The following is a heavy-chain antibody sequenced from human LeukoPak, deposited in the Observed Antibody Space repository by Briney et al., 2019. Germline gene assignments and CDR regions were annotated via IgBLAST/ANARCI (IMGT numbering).Heavy chain of an antibody. J-gene: IGHJ4*02. CDR2: ISYDENYK. V-gene: IGHV3-30*18. D-gene: IGHD6-19*01. CDR3: SKPPREQWLVLSN. CDR1: GFTFSNYA. Sequence: GGSLRLSCAASGFTFSNYAMHWVRQAPGKGLEWVAVISYDENYKDYADSVKGRFTISRDNSENTLYLQMNTLRAEDTAMYYCSKPPREQWLVLSNWGQGALVTVS.